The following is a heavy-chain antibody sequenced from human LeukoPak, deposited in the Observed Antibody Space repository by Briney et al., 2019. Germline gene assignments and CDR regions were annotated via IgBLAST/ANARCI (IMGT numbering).Heavy chain of an antibody. CDR2: INHSGST. D-gene: IGHD3-10*01. J-gene: IGHJ5*02. Sequence: SETLSLTCAVYGGSFSGYYWSWIRQPPGKGLEWIGEINHSGSTNYNPSLKSRVTISVDTSKNQLSLKLSSVTAADTAVYYCATKYGSGVSNWFDPWGQGTLVTVSS. CDR1: GGSFSGYY. CDR3: ATKYGSGVSNWFDP. V-gene: IGHV4-34*01.